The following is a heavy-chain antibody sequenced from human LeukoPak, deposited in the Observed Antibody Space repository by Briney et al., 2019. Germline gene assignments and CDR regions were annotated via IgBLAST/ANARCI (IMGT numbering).Heavy chain of an antibody. J-gene: IGHJ4*02. CDR2: ISAYNGNT. CDR1: GYTFTSYG. Sequence: ASVKVSCKASGYTFTSYGISWVRQAPGQGLEWMGWISAYNGNTNYAQKLQGRVTMTTDTSTSTAYMEVRSLRADHTAVYKCARASAIAVAGDVDYWGQGTLVTVSS. CDR3: ARASAIAVAGDVDY. D-gene: IGHD6-19*01. V-gene: IGHV1-18*01.